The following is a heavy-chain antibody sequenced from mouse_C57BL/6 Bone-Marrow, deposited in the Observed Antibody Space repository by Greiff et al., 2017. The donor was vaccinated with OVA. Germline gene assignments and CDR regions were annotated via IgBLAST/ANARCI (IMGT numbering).Heavy chain of an antibody. CDR2: ISSGGSYT. CDR1: GFTFSSYG. CDR3: ASQGPFAY. Sequence: EVQGVESGGDLVKPGGSLKLSCAASGFTFSSYGMSWVRQTPDKRLEWVATISSGGSYTYYPDSVKGRFTISRDNAKNTLYLQMSSLKSEDTAMYYCASQGPFAYWGQGTLVTVSA. D-gene: IGHD3-3*01. V-gene: IGHV5-6*01. J-gene: IGHJ3*01.